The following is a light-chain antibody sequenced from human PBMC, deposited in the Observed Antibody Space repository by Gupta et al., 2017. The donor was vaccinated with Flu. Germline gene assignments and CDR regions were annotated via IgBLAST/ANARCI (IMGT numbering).Light chain of an antibody. CDR3: ASWDDNGHGWV. CDR1: SSNIGSQT. Sequence: QSVLTQPPSVSGAPGQGVTISCSGSSSNIGSQTVSWFQHLPGTAPKLLIYYDIQRPSGVPDRFSGSKSATSASLAISGLRSEDEADYFCASWDDNGHGWVFGGGTKLTVL. CDR2: YDI. J-gene: IGLJ3*02. V-gene: IGLV1-44*01.